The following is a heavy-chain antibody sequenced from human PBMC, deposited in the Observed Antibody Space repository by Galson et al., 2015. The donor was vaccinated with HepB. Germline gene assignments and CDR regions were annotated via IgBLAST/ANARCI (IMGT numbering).Heavy chain of an antibody. Sequence: SLRLSCAASGFTFNRFWMTWVRQAPGKGLEWVANIKQDGSETHYVDSVKGRFTISRDNAQNSLFLQMNSLRAEDTAVYYCARDTRPRVTTVYYDAFDFWGEATLVTVSS. CDR3: ARDTRPRVTTVYYDAFDF. D-gene: IGHD4-11*01. V-gene: IGHV3-7*01. CDR2: IKQDGSET. J-gene: IGHJ3*01. CDR1: GFTFNRFW.